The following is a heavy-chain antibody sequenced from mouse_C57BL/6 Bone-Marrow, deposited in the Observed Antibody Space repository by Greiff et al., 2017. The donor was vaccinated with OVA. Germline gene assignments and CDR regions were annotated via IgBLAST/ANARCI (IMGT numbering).Heavy chain of an antibody. V-gene: IGHV1-54*01. CDR2: INPGSGGT. CDR3: ATGDSNSAWCAY. D-gene: IGHD2-5*01. CDR1: GYAFTNYL. Sequence: VQLQESGAELVRPGTSVKVSCKASGYAFTNYLIEWVKQRPGQGLEWIGVINPGSGGTNYNEKFKGKATLTADKSSSTAYMQLSSLTSEDSAVYFCATGDSNSAWCAYWGQGTLVTVSA. J-gene: IGHJ3*01.